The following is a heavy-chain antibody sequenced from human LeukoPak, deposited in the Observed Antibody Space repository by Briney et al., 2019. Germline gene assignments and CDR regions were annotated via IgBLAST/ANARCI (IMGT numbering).Heavy chain of an antibody. V-gene: IGHV3-30-3*01. CDR2: ISYDGSNK. CDR3: ARDPHYDFWSGSRGYFDY. J-gene: IGHJ4*02. CDR1: GFTFSSYA. Sequence: GGSLRLSCAASGFTFSSYAMHWVRQAPGKGLEWVAVISYDGSNKYYADSVKGRFTISRDNFKNTLYLQMNSLRAEDTAVYYCARDPHYDFWSGSRGYFDYWGQGTLVTVSS. D-gene: IGHD3-3*01.